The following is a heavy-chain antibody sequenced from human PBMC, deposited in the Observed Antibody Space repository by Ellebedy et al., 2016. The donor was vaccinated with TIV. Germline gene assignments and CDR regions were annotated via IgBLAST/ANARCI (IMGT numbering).Heavy chain of an antibody. V-gene: IGHV3-21*01. CDR3: AKVGLETSRSWYGGMDV. J-gene: IGHJ6*02. CDR2: ISSSSSYI. Sequence: GGSLRLSCAASGFTFSSYSMNWVRQAPGKGLEWVSSISSSSSYIYYADSVKGRFTISRDNAKNSPYLQMNSLRAEDTAVYYCAKVGLETSRSWYGGMDVWGQGTTVTVSS. CDR1: GFTFSSYS. D-gene: IGHD6-13*01.